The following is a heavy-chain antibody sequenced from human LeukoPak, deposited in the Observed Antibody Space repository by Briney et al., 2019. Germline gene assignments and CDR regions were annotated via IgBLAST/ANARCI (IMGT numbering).Heavy chain of an antibody. CDR1: GFTFTSYA. CDR2: ISGRGDNT. J-gene: IGHJ4*02. V-gene: IGHV3-23*01. D-gene: IGHD2/OR15-2a*01. Sequence: GGSLRLSCAASGFTFTSYAMGWVRKAPGKGLEWVSFISGRGDNTYYAGSVKGRFTISRDNSKNTLYLQMNSLRAEDTAVYFCAKGLWHPPYFGHRGQGALVTVSS. CDR3: AKGLWHPPYFGH.